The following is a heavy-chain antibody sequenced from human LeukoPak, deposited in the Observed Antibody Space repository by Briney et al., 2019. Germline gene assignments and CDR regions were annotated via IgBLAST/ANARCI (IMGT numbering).Heavy chain of an antibody. Sequence: GGSLRLSCAASGFTFSSYEMNWVRQAPGKGLEWVSYISSSGSTIYYADSVKGRFTISRDNAKNSLYLQMNSLRAEDTAVYYCVEGSYYDSSGSYYWGQGTLVTVSS. CDR3: VEGSYYDSSGSYY. CDR1: GFTFSSYE. D-gene: IGHD3-22*01. V-gene: IGHV3-48*03. J-gene: IGHJ4*02. CDR2: ISSSGSTI.